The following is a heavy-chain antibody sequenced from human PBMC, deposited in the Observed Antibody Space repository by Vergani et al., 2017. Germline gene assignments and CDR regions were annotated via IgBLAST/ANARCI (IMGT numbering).Heavy chain of an antibody. CDR2: INPSGGST. Sequence: QVQLVQSGAEVKKPGASVKVSCKASGYTFTSYYMHWVRQAPGQGLEWMGIINPSGGSTSYAQKFQVRVTMTRDTSTSTVYMELSSLRSEDTAVYYCARAPVAALWELYVDYWGQGTLVTVSS. D-gene: IGHD6-6*01. CDR3: ARAPVAALWELYVDY. CDR1: GYTFTSYY. V-gene: IGHV1-46*03. J-gene: IGHJ4*02.